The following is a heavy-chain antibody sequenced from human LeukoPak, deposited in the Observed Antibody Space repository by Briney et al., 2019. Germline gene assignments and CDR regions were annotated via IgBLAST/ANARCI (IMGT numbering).Heavy chain of an antibody. CDR1: GFTFSSYS. V-gene: IGHV3-48*01. J-gene: IGHJ6*03. D-gene: IGHD5-18*01. CDR2: ISSSSSTI. CDR3: ARGGYSYGFDYYYYYMDV. Sequence: PGGSLRLSCAASGFTFSSYSMNWVRQAPGKGLEWVSYISSSSSTIYYADSVKGRFTISRDNAKNSLYLQMNSLRAEDTAVYYCARGGYSYGFDYYYYYMDVWGKGTTVTVSS.